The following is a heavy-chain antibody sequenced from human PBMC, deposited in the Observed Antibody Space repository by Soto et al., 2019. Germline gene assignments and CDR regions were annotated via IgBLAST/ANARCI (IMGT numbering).Heavy chain of an antibody. CDR2: IKGKTDGGRT. J-gene: IGHJ4*02. CDR3: TTEGLAEDGTGDY. Sequence: GGSLRLSCAASGFTFSNAWMSWVRQAPGKGLEWVGKIKGKTDGGRTDYAAPVKGRFTLSRDASKNTLDLQMNCLKTEDTAVYYCTTEGLAEDGTGDYWGQGTLVTVSS. V-gene: IGHV3-15*01. D-gene: IGHD6-13*01. CDR1: GFTFSNAW.